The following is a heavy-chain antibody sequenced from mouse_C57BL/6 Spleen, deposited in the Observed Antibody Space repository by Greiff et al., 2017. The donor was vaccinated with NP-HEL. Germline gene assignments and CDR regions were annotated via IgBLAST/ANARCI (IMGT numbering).Heavy chain of an antibody. CDR1: GYAFSSSW. CDR2: IYPGDGDT. D-gene: IGHD3-2*02. CDR3: AKATKAMDY. Sequence: QVQLQQSGPELVKPGASVKISCKASGYAFSSSWMNWVKQRPGKGLEWIGRIYPGDGDTNYNGKLKGKATMTADKSSSTAYMQLSSLTSDDSAVYFCAKATKAMDYWGQGTSVTVSS. J-gene: IGHJ4*01. V-gene: IGHV1-82*01.